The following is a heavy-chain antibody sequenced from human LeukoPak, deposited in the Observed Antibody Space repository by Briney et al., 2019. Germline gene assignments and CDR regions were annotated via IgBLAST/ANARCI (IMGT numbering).Heavy chain of an antibody. D-gene: IGHD7-27*01. V-gene: IGHV1-69*04. Sequence: GASVKVSCKASGGTFSSYAISWVRQAPGQGLEWMGRIIPILGIANYAQKFQGRVTITADKSTSTAYMELSSLRSEDAAVYYCARDQLTRDGGTDYWGQGTLVTVSS. CDR2: IIPILGIA. CDR1: GGTFSSYA. CDR3: ARDQLTRDGGTDY. J-gene: IGHJ4*02.